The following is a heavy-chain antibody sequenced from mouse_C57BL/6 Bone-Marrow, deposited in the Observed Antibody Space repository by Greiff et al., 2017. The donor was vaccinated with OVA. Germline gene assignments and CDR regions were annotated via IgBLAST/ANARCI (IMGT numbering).Heavy chain of an antibody. V-gene: IGHV5-12*01. J-gene: IGHJ4*01. CDR3: ARRGVYGSSFYAMDY. CDR2: ISNGGGST. CDR1: GFTFSDYY. D-gene: IGHD1-1*01. Sequence: EVKLVESGGGLVQPGGSLKLSCAASGFTFSDYYMYWVRQTPEKRLEWVAYISNGGGSTYYPDTVTGRFTISRDNAKNTLYLQMSRLKSEDTAMYYCARRGVYGSSFYAMDYWGQGTSVTVSS.